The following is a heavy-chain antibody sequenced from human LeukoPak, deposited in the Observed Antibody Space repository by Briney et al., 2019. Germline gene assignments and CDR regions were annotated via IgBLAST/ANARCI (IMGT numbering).Heavy chain of an antibody. CDR1: VYTFTSYY. V-gene: IGHV1-46*01. Sequence: ASVKVSCKASVYTFTSYYMHWVRQAPGQGLEWMGIINPSGGSTSYAQKFQGRVTMTRDTSTSTVYMELSSLRSEDTAVYYCARDRRTGWFDPWGQGTLVTVSS. D-gene: IGHD1/OR15-1a*01. J-gene: IGHJ5*02. CDR3: ARDRRTGWFDP. CDR2: INPSGGST.